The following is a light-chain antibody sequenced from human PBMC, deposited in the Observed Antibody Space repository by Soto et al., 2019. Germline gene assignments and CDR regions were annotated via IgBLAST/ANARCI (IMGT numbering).Light chain of an antibody. J-gene: IGLJ1*01. Sequence: QSVLTQPPSVSGAPGQRVTISCTGSSSNIGAGYDVHWYQQLPGTAPKLLIYGNSNRPSGVPDRFSGSKSGTSASQAITGLQAEDEADYYCQSYDSSLSFYVFGTGTKLTVL. CDR1: SSNIGAGYD. CDR2: GNS. CDR3: QSYDSSLSFYV. V-gene: IGLV1-40*01.